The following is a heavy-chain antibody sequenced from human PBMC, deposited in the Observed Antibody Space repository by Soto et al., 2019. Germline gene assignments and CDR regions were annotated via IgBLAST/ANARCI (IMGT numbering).Heavy chain of an antibody. CDR1: GFTFSNAW. V-gene: IGHV3-15*07. CDR2: IKSKTDGGTT. J-gene: IGHJ4*02. Sequence: GGSLRLSCAASGFTFSNAWMNWVRQAPGKGLEWVGRIKSKTDGGTTDYAAPVKGRFTISRDDSKNTLYLQMNSLKTEDTAVYYCTFTLYSSGWYVFDYWGQGTLVTVSS. D-gene: IGHD6-19*01. CDR3: TFTLYSSGWYVFDY.